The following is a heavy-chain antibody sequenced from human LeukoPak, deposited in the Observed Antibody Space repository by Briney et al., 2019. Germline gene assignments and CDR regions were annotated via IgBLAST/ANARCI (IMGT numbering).Heavy chain of an antibody. J-gene: IGHJ4*02. V-gene: IGHV4-59*01. CDR2: IYYSGST. CDR3: ASFAQVGALDY. CDR1: GGSISSYY. Sequence: SETLSLTCTVSGGSISSYYWSWIRQPPGKGLEWIGYIYYSGSTNYNPSLKSRVTISVDTSKNQFSLKLSSVTAADTAVYYCASFAQVGALDYWGQGTLVTVSS. D-gene: IGHD1-26*01.